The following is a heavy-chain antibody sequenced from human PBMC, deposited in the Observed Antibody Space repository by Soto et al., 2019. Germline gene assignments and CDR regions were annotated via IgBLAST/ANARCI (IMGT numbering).Heavy chain of an antibody. D-gene: IGHD2-15*01. CDR1: GFTFDDYA. CDR3: AKAGDIVVVATAFDI. CDR2: ISWNSGSI. V-gene: IGHV3-9*01. Sequence: EVQLVESGGGLVQPGRSLRLSCAASGFTFDDYAMHWVRQAPGKGLEWVSGISWNSGSIGYADSVKGRFTISRDNAKNSLYLQMNSLRAEDTALYYCAKAGDIVVVATAFDIWGQGTMVIVSS. J-gene: IGHJ3*02.